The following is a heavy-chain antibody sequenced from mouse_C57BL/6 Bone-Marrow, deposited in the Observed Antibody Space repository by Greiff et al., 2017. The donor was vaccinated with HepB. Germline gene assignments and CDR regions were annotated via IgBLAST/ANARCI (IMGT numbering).Heavy chain of an antibody. Sequence: EVQLVESGGGLVQPGGSLKLSCAASGFTFSDYYMYWVRQTPEKRLEWVAYISNGGGSTYYPDTVKGRFTISRDNAKNTLYLQMSRLKSEDTAMYYCARPITTVVATMDYWGQGTSVTVSS. CDR3: ARPITTVVATMDY. V-gene: IGHV5-12*01. CDR2: ISNGGGST. D-gene: IGHD1-1*01. J-gene: IGHJ4*01. CDR1: GFTFSDYY.